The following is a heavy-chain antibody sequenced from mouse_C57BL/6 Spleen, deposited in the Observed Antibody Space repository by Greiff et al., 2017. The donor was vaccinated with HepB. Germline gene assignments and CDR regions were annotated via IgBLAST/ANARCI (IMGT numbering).Heavy chain of an antibody. J-gene: IGHJ1*03. CDR3: ARDQDYYGSSYRYFDV. D-gene: IGHD1-1*01. V-gene: IGHV3-6*01. Sequence: SLKNRISITRDTSKNQFFLKLNSVTTEDTATYYCARDQDYYGSSYRYFDVWGTGTTVTVSS.